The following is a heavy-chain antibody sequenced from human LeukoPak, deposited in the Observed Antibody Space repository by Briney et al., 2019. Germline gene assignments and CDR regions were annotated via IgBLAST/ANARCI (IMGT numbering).Heavy chain of an antibody. CDR2: IIPHNANT. CDR3: ARYGIKGCSSDSCYTSYFYYGMDV. J-gene: IGHJ6*01. D-gene: IGHD2-2*02. V-gene: IGHV5-51*01. CDR1: AYIIMNYC. Sequence: GESPKISCNGSAYIIMNYCIGWVRHMPGKGREWLGFIIPHNANTTYSPSFQCQVTISVDKALSTAYVQWSSLKAADTAMYYCARYGIKGCSSDSCYTSYFYYGMDVWGQGTTVTVS.